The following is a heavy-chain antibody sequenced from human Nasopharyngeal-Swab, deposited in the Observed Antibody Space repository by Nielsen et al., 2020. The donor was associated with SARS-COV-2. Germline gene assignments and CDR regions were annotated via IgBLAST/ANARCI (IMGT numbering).Heavy chain of an antibody. J-gene: IGHJ6*02. V-gene: IGHV3-9*01. CDR2: ISWNSGSI. CDR3: AKGAAAALPPGMDV. Sequence: WIRQPPGKGLEWVPGISWNSGSIGYADSVKGRFTISRDNAKNSLYLQMNSLRAEDTALYYCAKGAAAALPPGMDVWGQGTTVTVSS. D-gene: IGHD6-13*01.